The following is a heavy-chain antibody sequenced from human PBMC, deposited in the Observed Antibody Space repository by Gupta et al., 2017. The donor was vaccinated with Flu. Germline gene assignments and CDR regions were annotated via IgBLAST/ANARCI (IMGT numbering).Heavy chain of an antibody. CDR2: VYKTGTT. J-gene: IGHJ4*02. V-gene: IGHV4-39*01. Sequence: QRQLQESGPGLVKPSETLSLTCSVSGGSISDSTYFWGWIRQPPGMGLEWIGKVYKTGTTYYSPSLQSLVTISVDTSKNKFSLRLSSVTAADTAVYYCGRHFSVPAWGWYLDDGGQGTLVTASS. D-gene: IGHD7-27*01. CDR1: GGSISDSTYF. CDR3: GRHFSVPAWGWYLDD.